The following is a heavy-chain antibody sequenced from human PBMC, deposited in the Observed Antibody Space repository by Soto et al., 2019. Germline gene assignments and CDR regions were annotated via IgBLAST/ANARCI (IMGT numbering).Heavy chain of an antibody. V-gene: IGHV3-21*01. Sequence: GGSLRLSCAASGFTFSSYSMNWVRQAPGKGLEWVSSISSSSSYIYYADSVKGRFTISRDNAKNSLYLQMNSLRAEDTAVYYCARDFYDYSNYVTGGMDVWGQGTTVTVSS. D-gene: IGHD4-4*01. CDR2: ISSSSSYI. CDR1: GFTFSSYS. J-gene: IGHJ6*02. CDR3: ARDFYDYSNYVTGGMDV.